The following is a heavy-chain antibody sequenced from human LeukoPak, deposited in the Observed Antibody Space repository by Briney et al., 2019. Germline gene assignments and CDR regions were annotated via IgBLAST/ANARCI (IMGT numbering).Heavy chain of an antibody. CDR2: INPSGGST. CDR3: AREGIAAAGKAFDP. D-gene: IGHD6-13*01. CDR1: GYTFTSYY. V-gene: IGHV1-46*01. Sequence: ASVTVSCKASGYTFTSYYMHWVRQAPGPGLEWMGIINPSGGSTSYAQKFQGKVTMTRDTSTSTVSMELSSMRLEDTAVSYCAREGIAAAGKAFDPWGQGTLVTVSP. J-gene: IGHJ5*02.